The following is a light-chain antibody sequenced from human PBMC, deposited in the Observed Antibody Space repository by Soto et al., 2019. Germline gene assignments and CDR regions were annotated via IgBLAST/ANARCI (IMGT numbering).Light chain of an antibody. CDR1: QSISDY. CDR3: QQTYNPPRT. J-gene: IGKJ2*02. CDR2: AAS. V-gene: IGKV1-39*01. Sequence: DIQMTQSPSSLSASVGDRVTITCRASQSISDYLNWYQQKPGKAPKVLIYAASSLESGVPSRFSGSGSGTDFTLPISSLQPEDFATYYCQQTYNPPRTFGQGTKLEIK.